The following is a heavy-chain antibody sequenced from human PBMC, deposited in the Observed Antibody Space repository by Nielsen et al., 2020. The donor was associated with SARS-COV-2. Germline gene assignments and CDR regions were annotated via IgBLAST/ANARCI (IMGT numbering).Heavy chain of an antibody. CDR3: ATGERPGYYYMDV. CDR2: NYPGDSDT. Sequence: GRQMPGKGLEWMGINYPGDSDTRNSPYFQGQVTIAADKTISTAYLQWSSLKASDTAMYYCATGERPGYYYMDVWGKGTTVTVSS. V-gene: IGHV5-51*01. J-gene: IGHJ6*03. D-gene: IGHD1-1*01.